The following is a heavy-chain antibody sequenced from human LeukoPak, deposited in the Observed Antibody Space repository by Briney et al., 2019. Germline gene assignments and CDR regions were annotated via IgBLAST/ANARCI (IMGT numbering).Heavy chain of an antibody. V-gene: IGHV3-73*01. CDR1: GFTFSGSA. J-gene: IGHJ4*02. D-gene: IGHD4-17*01. CDR3: ARDSSVPYGITE. Sequence: GGSLRLSCAASGFTFSGSAMHWVRQASGKGLEWVGRIRSKANSYATAYAASVKGRFTISRDNSMNTLSLHMNSLRAEDTALYYCARDSSVPYGITEWGQGTLVTVSS. CDR2: IRSKANSYAT.